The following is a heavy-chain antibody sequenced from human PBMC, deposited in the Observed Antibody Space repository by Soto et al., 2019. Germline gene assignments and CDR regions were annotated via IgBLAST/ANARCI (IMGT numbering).Heavy chain of an antibody. CDR2: IIPIHGAA. CDR1: GGSFNNYA. CDR3: ATIERRLVYYGMDV. J-gene: IGHJ6*02. V-gene: IGHV1-69*11. D-gene: IGHD1-1*01. Sequence: QVQLVQSGAEVKRPGSSVKISCRTSGGSFNNYAFIWVRQAPGQGLEWMGGIIPIHGAANSAQKFQGRVTITADDSTSTASMDLRSLKSEDTAVYYCATIERRLVYYGMDVCGQGTTVTVSS.